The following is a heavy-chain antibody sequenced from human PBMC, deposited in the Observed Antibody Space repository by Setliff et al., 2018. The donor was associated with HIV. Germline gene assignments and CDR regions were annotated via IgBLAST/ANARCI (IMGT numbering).Heavy chain of an antibody. CDR3: ASEAWTSYRSSSGYYYYYMDV. CDR1: GDSVSSASYY. D-gene: IGHD6-6*01. CDR2: IYYSGTT. Sequence: SETLSLTCTVSGDSVSSASYYWSWIRQPPGKGLEWIGYIYYSGTTKYNPSPKSRVTIAVYTSKNQFSLKLSSVTEADTAVYYCASEAWTSYRSSSGYYYYYMDVWGKGTTVTVSS. V-gene: IGHV4-61*01. J-gene: IGHJ6*03.